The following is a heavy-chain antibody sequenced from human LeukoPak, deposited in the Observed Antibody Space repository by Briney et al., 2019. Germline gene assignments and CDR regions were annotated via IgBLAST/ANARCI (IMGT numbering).Heavy chain of an antibody. Sequence: GGSLRLSCAASGFTFSSYSMNWVRQAPGKGLEWVSSISSSSSYIYYADSVKGRFTISRDNAKNTLSLQMNSLRAEDTAVYYCARSGIKMVRGVIIKSPYHMDVWGKGTTVTVSS. J-gene: IGHJ6*03. CDR2: ISSSSSYI. CDR3: ARSGIKMVRGVIIKSPYHMDV. CDR1: GFTFSSYS. V-gene: IGHV3-21*01. D-gene: IGHD3-10*01.